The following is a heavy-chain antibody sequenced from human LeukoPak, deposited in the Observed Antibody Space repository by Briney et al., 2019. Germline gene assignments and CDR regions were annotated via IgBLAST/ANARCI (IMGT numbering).Heavy chain of an antibody. Sequence: SETLSLTCTVSGGSISSTSYYWGWIRQPPGKGLEWIGSIFYSGSTNYNPSLKSRVTISVDTSKNQFSLKLSSVTAADTAVYYCARVGNPLVTVFAWFDPWGQGTLVTVSS. V-gene: IGHV4-39*07. CDR3: ARVGNPLVTVFAWFDP. J-gene: IGHJ5*02. CDR1: GGSISSTSYY. CDR2: IFYSGST. D-gene: IGHD3-3*01.